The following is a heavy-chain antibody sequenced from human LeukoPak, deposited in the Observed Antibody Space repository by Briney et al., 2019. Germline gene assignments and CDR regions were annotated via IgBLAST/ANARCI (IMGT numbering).Heavy chain of an antibody. Sequence: KTSETLSLTCTVSGGSISSYYWSWIRQPPGKGLEWIGYIYYSGSTNYNPSLKSRVTISVDTSKNQFSLKLSSVTAADTAVYYCARHMESVWELLPGYYYGMDVWGQGTTVTVSS. CDR2: IYYSGST. CDR3: ARHMESVWELLPGYYYGMDV. V-gene: IGHV4-59*08. CDR1: GGSISSYY. J-gene: IGHJ6*02. D-gene: IGHD1-26*01.